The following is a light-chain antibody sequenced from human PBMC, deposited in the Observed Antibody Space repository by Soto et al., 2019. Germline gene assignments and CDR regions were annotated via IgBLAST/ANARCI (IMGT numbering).Light chain of an antibody. Sequence: DIQITHSPSSLSASVGHRVTITCRSSQSISTYLNWYQQKPGKAPKLLIYAASSLQSGVPSRFSGSGSGTDFTLTISSLQPEDFATYYCQQSYRTPRTLGQGTKVDIK. CDR1: QSISTY. J-gene: IGKJ1*01. CDR2: AAS. V-gene: IGKV1-39*01. CDR3: QQSYRTPRT.